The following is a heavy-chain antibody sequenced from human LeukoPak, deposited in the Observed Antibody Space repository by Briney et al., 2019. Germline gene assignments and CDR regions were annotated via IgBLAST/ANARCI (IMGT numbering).Heavy chain of an antibody. CDR2: TYYGGDT. Sequence: PSETLSLTCTVSGGSISSSSYYWGWIRQPPGKGLEWIGNTYYGGDTYYNPSLKSRVTISVDTSKNQFSLELNSVTAADTAVYYCARDGGYCSSTSCYIWAFDIWGQGTMVTVSS. D-gene: IGHD2-2*02. V-gene: IGHV4-39*02. CDR1: GGSISSSSYY. J-gene: IGHJ3*02. CDR3: ARDGGYCSSTSCYIWAFDI.